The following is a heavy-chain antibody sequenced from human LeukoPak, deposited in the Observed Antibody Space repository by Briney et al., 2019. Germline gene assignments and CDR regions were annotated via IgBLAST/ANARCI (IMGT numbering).Heavy chain of an antibody. Sequence: ASVKVSCKVSGYTLTELSMHWVRQAPGKGLEWMGGFDPEDGETIYAQKFQGRVTMTRDTSTSTVYMELSSLRSEDTAVYYCARDHSSGLNWFDPWGQGTLVTVSS. D-gene: IGHD6-19*01. J-gene: IGHJ5*02. V-gene: IGHV1-24*01. CDR1: GYTLTELS. CDR2: FDPEDGET. CDR3: ARDHSSGLNWFDP.